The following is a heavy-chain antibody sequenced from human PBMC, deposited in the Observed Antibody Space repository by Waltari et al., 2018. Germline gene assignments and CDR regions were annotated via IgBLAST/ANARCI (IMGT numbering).Heavy chain of an antibody. CDR1: GGSISTYY. J-gene: IGHJ6*03. D-gene: IGHD6-13*01. CDR3: ARVDSSTAYFYYYMDV. V-gene: IGHV4-59*01. Sequence: QVELQESGPGLVKASETLSLTCTVSGGSISTYYWSWIRQPPGKGLEYIGYVYYTGTTNYNPSLKNRGTRSLDTSKNQFSLKVNSVTAADTAVYYCARVDSSTAYFYYYMDVWGTGTTVTVSS. CDR2: VYYTGTT.